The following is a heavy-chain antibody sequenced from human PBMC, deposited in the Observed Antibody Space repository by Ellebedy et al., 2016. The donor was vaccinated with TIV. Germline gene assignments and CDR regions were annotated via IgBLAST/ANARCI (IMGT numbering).Heavy chain of an antibody. CDR2: ICRGGDT. V-gene: IGHV3-23*01. D-gene: IGHD1-26*01. CDR1: GFTLDSYG. J-gene: IGHJ4*02. CDR3: AKGGWGNIIDY. Sequence: GESLKISCAASGFTLDSYGATWVRQAPGRGLEWVSSICRGGDTHDADSVKGRFTISRDTSKNMVYLQMNSLRAEDTAVYYCAKGGWGNIIDYWGQGTLVTVSS.